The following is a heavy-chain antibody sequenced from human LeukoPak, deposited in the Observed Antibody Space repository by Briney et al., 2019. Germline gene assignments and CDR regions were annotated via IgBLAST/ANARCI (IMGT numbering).Heavy chain of an antibody. CDR1: GFTFSRSW. Sequence: QTGGSLRLSCAASGFTFSRSWMTWARQAPGQGLEWLANINENGSEKKYVDSVKGRFTISRDNTKNSLYLQMNSLRVEDTGVYYCARDASRGFEPWGQGTLVTVSS. V-gene: IGHV3-7*01. D-gene: IGHD3-10*01. CDR3: ARDASRGFEP. J-gene: IGHJ5*02. CDR2: INENGSEK.